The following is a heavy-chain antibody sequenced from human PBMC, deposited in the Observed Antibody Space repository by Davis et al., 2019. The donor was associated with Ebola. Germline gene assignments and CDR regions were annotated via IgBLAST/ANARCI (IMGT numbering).Heavy chain of an antibody. CDR2: IYYSGST. Sequence: SETLSLTCTVSGASIRSHYWSWIRQPPGKGLEWIGYIYYSGSTNYNPSLKSRVTISVDTSKNQFSLKLSSVTAADTAVYYCASQGSLFGQWLVSYFQHWGQGTLVTVSS. CDR1: GASIRSHY. D-gene: IGHD6-19*01. J-gene: IGHJ1*01. CDR3: ASQGSLFGQWLVSYFQH. V-gene: IGHV4-59*11.